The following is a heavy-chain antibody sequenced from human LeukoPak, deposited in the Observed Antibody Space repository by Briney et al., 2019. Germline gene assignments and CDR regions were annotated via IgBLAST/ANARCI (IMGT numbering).Heavy chain of an antibody. CDR1: GGSFSGYY. CDR3: ARGTPRVYYYDSSGSHFDI. Sequence: SETLSLTCAVYGGSFSGYYWSWIRQPPGKGLEWIGEINHSGSTNYNPSLKSRVTISVDTSKNQFSLKLSSVTAADTAVYYCARGTPRVYYYDSSGSHFDIWGQGTMVTVSS. CDR2: INHSGST. D-gene: IGHD3-22*01. V-gene: IGHV4-34*01. J-gene: IGHJ3*02.